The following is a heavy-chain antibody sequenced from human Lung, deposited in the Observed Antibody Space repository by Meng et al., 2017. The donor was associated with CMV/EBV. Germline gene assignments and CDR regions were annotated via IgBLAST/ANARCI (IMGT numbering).Heavy chain of an antibody. Sequence: SXXVSXXASGGTFSSYAISWVRQAPGQGLEWMGGIIPMFGTKSYAQKFQGRVTITTDESTSTAYMKLSSLRSEDTAVYYCARESLQSGCFDYWGQGTLVTVAS. V-gene: IGHV1-69*05. CDR1: GGTFSSYA. CDR3: ARESLQSGCFDY. CDR2: IIPMFGTK. J-gene: IGHJ4*02.